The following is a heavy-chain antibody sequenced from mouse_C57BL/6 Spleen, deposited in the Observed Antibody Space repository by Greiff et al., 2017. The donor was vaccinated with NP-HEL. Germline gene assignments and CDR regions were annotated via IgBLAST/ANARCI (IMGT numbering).Heavy chain of an antibody. V-gene: IGHV6-3*01. CDR3: TVYYGSIPDALDD. J-gene: IGHJ4*01. Sequence: EVKLEESGGGLVQPGGSMKLSCVASGFTFSNYWMNWVRQSPEKGLEWVAQIRLKSDNYATHYAESVKGRFTISRDDSKSSVYLQMNNLRAEDTGIYYCTVYYGSIPDALDDWGQGTSVTVSS. CDR2: IRLKSDNYAT. D-gene: IGHD1-1*01. CDR1: GFTFSNYW.